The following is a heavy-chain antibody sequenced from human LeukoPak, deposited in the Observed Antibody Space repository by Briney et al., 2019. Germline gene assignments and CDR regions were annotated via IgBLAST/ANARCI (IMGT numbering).Heavy chain of an antibody. CDR3: ATYGSGSYYRADWFDP. D-gene: IGHD3-10*01. V-gene: IGHV4-59*01. CDR1: GGSISSYY. J-gene: IGHJ5*02. CDR2: IYYSGST. Sequence: SETLSLTCTVSGGSISSYYWSWIRQPPGKGLEWIGYIYYSGSTNYNPSLKSRVTISVDTSKNQFSLKLSSVTAADTAVYYCATYGSGSYYRADWFDPWGQGTLVTVSS.